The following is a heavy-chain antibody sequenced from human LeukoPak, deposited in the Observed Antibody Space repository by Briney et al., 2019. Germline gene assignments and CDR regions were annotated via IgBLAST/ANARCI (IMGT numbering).Heavy chain of an antibody. CDR2: MNPNSGNT. CDR1: VYTFTSYD. V-gene: IGHV1-8*01. D-gene: IGHD4-17*01. J-gene: IGHJ3*02. Sequence: GPSVKVSCKASVYTFTSYDINWVRQATGQGLECMGWMNPNSGNTGYAQKFQGRDTMTRNTSMSTAYMELSSLRSEDTAVYYCARGLDYGDYKDAFDIWGQGTMVTVSS. CDR3: ARGLDYGDYKDAFDI.